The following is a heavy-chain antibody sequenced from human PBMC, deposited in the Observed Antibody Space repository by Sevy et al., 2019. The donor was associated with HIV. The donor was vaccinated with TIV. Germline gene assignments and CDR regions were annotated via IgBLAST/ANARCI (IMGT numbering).Heavy chain of an antibody. D-gene: IGHD6-13*01. CDR1: GFTFSSYA. CDR3: AKDGHSSSWNAEYFQH. Sequence: GGSLRLSCAASGFTFSSYAMSWVRQAPGKGLEWVSAISGSGGSTYYADSVKGRFTISRDNSKNTLYLQMNSLRAEDTVVYYCAKDGHSSSWNAEYFQHWGQGTLVTVSS. J-gene: IGHJ1*01. CDR2: ISGSGGST. V-gene: IGHV3-23*01.